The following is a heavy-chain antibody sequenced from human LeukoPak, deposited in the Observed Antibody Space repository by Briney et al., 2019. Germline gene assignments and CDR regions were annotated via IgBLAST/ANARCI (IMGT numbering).Heavy chain of an antibody. CDR3: ARVAGGYYYMDV. CDR1: GYTITTYA. D-gene: IGHD1-26*01. Sequence: ASVTVSCKASGYTITTYAITWVRQAPGQGLEWMGWIRANNGNTNYAQKLQGRVTMTTDTSTSTAYMELRSLRSDDTAVYYCARVAGGYYYMDVWGKGTTVTISS. V-gene: IGHV1-18*01. CDR2: IRANNGNT. J-gene: IGHJ6*03.